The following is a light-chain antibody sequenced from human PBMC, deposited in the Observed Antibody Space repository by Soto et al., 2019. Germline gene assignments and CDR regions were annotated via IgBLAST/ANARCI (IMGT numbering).Light chain of an antibody. V-gene: IGKV3-15*01. J-gene: IGKJ1*01. CDR2: RAS. CDR3: LQYHNLWA. Sequence: IVMTQSPATLSVSPGESATLSCRASQNIYSNIAWYQQRPGQAPRLLIYRASTRAPGVPARFSGSGSGTDFTLTISSLQSEDFAVYSCLQYHNLWAFGQGTKVEI. CDR1: QNIYSN.